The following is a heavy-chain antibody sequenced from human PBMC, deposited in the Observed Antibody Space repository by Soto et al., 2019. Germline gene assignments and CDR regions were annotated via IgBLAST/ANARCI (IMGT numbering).Heavy chain of an antibody. D-gene: IGHD3-16*02. CDR3: ARGAFPTWGTYPLDY. Sequence: EVQLVESGGGLVQPGGSLRLSCAASGFTFTSYWMTWFRQAPGKGLEWVANIKQDGGEKYYVGSVKGRFTISRDNAENSLYLQWDSLRAEDAAVYDCARGAFPTWGTYPLDYWGQGTLVTVSS. J-gene: IGHJ4*02. CDR2: IKQDGGEK. CDR1: GFTFTSYW. V-gene: IGHV3-7*04.